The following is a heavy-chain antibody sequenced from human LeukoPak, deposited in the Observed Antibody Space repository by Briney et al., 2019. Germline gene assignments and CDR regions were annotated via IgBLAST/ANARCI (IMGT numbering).Heavy chain of an antibody. D-gene: IGHD1-26*01. CDR3: ARGGLSGSYPYNWFDP. CDR2: INPNSGGT. V-gene: IGHV1-2*02. CDR1: GYTFTSYG. Sequence: ASVKVSCKASGYTFTSYGISWVRQAPGQGLEWMGWINPNSGGTNYAQKFQGRVTMTRDTSISTAYMELSRLRSDDTAVYYCARGGLSGSYPYNWFDPWGQGTLVTVSS. J-gene: IGHJ5*02.